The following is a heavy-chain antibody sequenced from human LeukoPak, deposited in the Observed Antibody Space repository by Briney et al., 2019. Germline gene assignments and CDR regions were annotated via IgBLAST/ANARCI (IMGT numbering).Heavy chain of an antibody. V-gene: IGHV5-51*01. D-gene: IGHD3-10*01. CDR1: GYSFTSYW. CDR2: IYPGDSDT. J-gene: IGHJ6*02. CDR3: ARSGELPNYYYYGMDV. Sequence: GESLKISCKGSGYSFTSYWICWVRQMPGKGLEWMGIIYPGDSDTRYSPSFQGQVTISADKSISTAYLQWSSLKASDTAMYYCARSGELPNYYYYGMDVWGQGTTVTVSS.